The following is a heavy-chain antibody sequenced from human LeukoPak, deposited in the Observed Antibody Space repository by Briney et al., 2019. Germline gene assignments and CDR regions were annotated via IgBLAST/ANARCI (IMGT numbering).Heavy chain of an antibody. CDR2: IKDSGGST. CDR1: GFTFSSYA. D-gene: IGHD5-18*01. J-gene: IGHJ3*02. V-gene: IGHV3-23*01. Sequence: GGSLRLSCAASGFTFSSYAMSWVRQAPGKGLERVSAIKDSGGSTVYADSVKGRFTISRGNSKNTLYLQMNTLRADDTAVYYCAKDSLGGYDYGWGVFDIWGQGTLVTVSS. CDR3: AKDSLGGYDYGWGVFDI.